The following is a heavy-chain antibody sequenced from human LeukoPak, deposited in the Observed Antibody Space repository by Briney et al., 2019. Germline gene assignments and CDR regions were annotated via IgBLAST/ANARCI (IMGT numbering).Heavy chain of an antibody. J-gene: IGHJ5*02. Sequence: GGSLRLSCAASGFTFSGSAMHWFRQASGKGLEWVGRIRSKANSYATAYAASVKGRFTISRDDSKNTAYLQMNSLKTEDTAVYYCARGYSSGWYWFDPWGQGTLVTVSS. CDR1: GFTFSGSA. CDR3: ARGYSSGWYWFDP. D-gene: IGHD6-19*01. V-gene: IGHV3-73*01. CDR2: IRSKANSYAT.